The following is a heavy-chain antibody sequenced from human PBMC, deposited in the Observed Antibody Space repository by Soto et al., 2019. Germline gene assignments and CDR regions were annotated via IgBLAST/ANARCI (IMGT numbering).Heavy chain of an antibody. J-gene: IGHJ4*02. CDR1: GFIFSNFG. CDR2: IYYSGST. CDR3: AREGSYSAYNFAHGIQLWSFDF. V-gene: IGHV4-59*12. D-gene: IGHD5-12*01. Sequence: GSLRLSCAASGFIFSNFGMSWIRQPPGKGLEWIGYIYYSGSTSFNPSLESRVAMSVDTSKNHFSLNLSSVTAADMAVYYCAREGSYSAYNFAHGIQLWSFDFWGQGALVTVSS.